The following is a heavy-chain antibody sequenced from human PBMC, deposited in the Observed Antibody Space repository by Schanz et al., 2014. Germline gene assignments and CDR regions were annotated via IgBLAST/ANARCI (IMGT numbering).Heavy chain of an antibody. CDR1: GGSIRRSTYY. V-gene: IGHV4-39*01. D-gene: IGHD3-10*01. Sequence: QLQLQESGPGLVKPSETLSLTCTVSGGSIRRSTYYWGWIRQPPGKGLEWVASIYNSGSAYYGPSLKRRRPIPGGTPKTQFSLRLNSVTASDTAVYYCVRQLLWFGESGVDTWGQGTLVVVSS. CDR2: IYNSGSA. J-gene: IGHJ5*02. CDR3: VRQLLWFGESGVDT.